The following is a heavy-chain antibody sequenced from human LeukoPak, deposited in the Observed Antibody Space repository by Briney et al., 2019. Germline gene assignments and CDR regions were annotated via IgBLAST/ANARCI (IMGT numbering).Heavy chain of an antibody. D-gene: IGHD6-13*01. CDR2: IIPSGDTT. CDR3: ARELGLAAAGRDY. J-gene: IGHJ4*02. V-gene: IGHV1-46*04. CDR1: GNSFTSDY. Sequence: EASVKVSCKASGNSFTSDYMHWVRQAPGQGLEWMGRIIPSGDTTHYAQKLQGRVSITRDTSTSTVYMVLSSLTSEDTAVYYCARELGLAAAGRDYWGQGTLVTVSS.